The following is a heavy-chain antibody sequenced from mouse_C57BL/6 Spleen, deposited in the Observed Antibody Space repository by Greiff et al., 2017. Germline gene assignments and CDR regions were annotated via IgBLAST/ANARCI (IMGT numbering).Heavy chain of an antibody. Sequence: VQLQQSGAELVKPGASVKLSCTASGFNIKDYYMHWVKQRTEQGLEWIGRIDPEDGETKYAPKFTAKATMTADTPSNTAYLQLSSLTSEDTAVYYCAGTSTVVALDWYCVVWGTGTTVTVSS. D-gene: IGHD1-1*01. J-gene: IGHJ1*03. CDR2: IDPEDGET. CDR3: AGTSTVVALDWYCVV. V-gene: IGHV14-2*01. CDR1: GFNIKDYY.